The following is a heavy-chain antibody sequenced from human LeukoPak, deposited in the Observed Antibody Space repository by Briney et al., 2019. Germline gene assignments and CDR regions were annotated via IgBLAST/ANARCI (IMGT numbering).Heavy chain of an antibody. CDR3: ARDNREYSSSWPLIDY. D-gene: IGHD6-13*01. V-gene: IGHV1-69*04. Sequence: SVKVSCKASGGTFSSYAISWVRQAPGQGLEWMGRIIPILGIANYAQKFQGSVTITADKSTSTAYMELSSLRSEDTAVYYCARDNREYSSSWPLIDYWGQGTLVTVSS. CDR2: IIPILGIA. CDR1: GGTFSSYA. J-gene: IGHJ4*02.